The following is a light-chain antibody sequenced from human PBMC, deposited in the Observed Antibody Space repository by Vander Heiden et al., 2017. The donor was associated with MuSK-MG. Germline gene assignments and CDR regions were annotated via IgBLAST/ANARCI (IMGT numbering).Light chain of an antibody. CDR1: INDVGGYNY. J-gene: IGLJ1*01. V-gene: IGLV2-14*03. Sequence: HSALTQPASVSGSPGQSITISCTGTINDVGGYNYVSWYQQHTGKAPTLMIYDVNNRPSGVSNRFSASKSGNTASLTISGLQAEDEADYYCSSYTTGSTYVFGPGTKVSVL. CDR2: DVN. CDR3: SSYTTGSTYV.